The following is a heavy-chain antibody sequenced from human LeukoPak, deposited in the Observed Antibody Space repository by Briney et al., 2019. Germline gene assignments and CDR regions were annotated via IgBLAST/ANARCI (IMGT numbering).Heavy chain of an antibody. Sequence: GGSLRLSCAASGFTFSSYAMNWVRQAPGKGLEWVSSISGSSSYIYYADSVKGRFSISRDNAKNSLYLQMNSLRAEDTAVYYCARDLLGWELHYFDYWGQGTLVTVSS. CDR2: ISGSSSYI. CDR1: GFTFSSYA. J-gene: IGHJ4*02. V-gene: IGHV3-21*01. D-gene: IGHD1-26*01. CDR3: ARDLLGWELHYFDY.